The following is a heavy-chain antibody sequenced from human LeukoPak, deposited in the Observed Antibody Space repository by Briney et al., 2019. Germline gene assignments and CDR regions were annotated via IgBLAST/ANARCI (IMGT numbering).Heavy chain of an antibody. V-gene: IGHV4-30-4*01. D-gene: IGHD1-7*01. CDR3: ARHMGGTTYDH. J-gene: IGHJ4*02. CDR1: GGSISNSNYY. Sequence: SQTLSLTCTVSGGSISNSNYYWSWIRQPPGQGLEWIGYIYYSGSTYYNPSLKSRVTIPVDTSKNQFSLKLSSVTAADTAVFYCARHMGGTTYDHWGQGTLVTVSS. CDR2: IYYSGST.